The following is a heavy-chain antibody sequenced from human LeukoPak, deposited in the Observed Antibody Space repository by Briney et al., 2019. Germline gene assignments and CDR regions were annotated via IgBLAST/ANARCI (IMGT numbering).Heavy chain of an antibody. CDR3: AKLNLGEMAYFDS. D-gene: IGHD2-21*01. Sequence: AGSLRLSCEASGFIFSSYVMGWVRQAPGKGLEWVSSISVGGGDTFTADSVKGRFTITRENSKNTLYLQMMGLRVEDTAIYYCAKLNLGEMAYFDSWGQGILVTVSS. CDR2: ISVGGGDT. J-gene: IGHJ4*02. V-gene: IGHV3-23*01. CDR1: GFIFSSYV.